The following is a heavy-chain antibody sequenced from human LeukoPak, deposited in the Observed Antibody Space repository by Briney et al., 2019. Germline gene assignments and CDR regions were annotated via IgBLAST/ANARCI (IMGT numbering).Heavy chain of an antibody. CDR3: AKDSTSDTAMGFGAFDI. Sequence: GRSLRLSCAASGFTQIDYGMHWVRQAPGKGLEWVSGISWNSGSIGYADSVKGRFTISRDNAKNSLYLQMNSLRAEDTALYYCAKDSTSDTAMGFGAFDIWGQGTMVTVSS. D-gene: IGHD5-18*01. J-gene: IGHJ3*02. CDR1: GFTQIDYG. V-gene: IGHV3-9*01. CDR2: ISWNSGSI.